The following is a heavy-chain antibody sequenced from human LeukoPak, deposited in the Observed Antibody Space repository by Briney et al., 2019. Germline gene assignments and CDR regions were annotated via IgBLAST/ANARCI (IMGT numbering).Heavy chain of an antibody. CDR2: ISSSGSTK. Sequence: GGSLRLSCAASGFTFSSYSMNWVRQAPGKGPEWVSYISSSGSTKYYADSVKGRFTISRDNARNSLYLQMNSLRAEDTAVYFCARGGLSIMGYWGQGTLVTVSS. J-gene: IGHJ4*02. D-gene: IGHD3-16*01. CDR3: ARGGLSIMGY. V-gene: IGHV3-48*01. CDR1: GFTFSSYS.